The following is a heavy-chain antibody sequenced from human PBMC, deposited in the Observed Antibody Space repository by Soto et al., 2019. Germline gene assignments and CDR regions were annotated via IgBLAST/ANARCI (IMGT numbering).Heavy chain of an antibody. CDR3: ARGEGKMATIAPFDY. CDR1: GGSFSGYY. Sequence: PSETLSLTCAVYGGSFSGYYWSWIRQPPGKGLEWIGEINHSGSTNYNPSLKSRVTISVDTSKNQFSLKLSSVTAADTAVYYCARGEGKMATIAPFDYWGQGTLVTVSS. D-gene: IGHD5-12*01. J-gene: IGHJ4*02. V-gene: IGHV4-34*01. CDR2: INHSGST.